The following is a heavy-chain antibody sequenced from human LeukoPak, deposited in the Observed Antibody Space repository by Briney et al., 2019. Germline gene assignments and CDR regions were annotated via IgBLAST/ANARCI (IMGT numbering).Heavy chain of an antibody. Sequence: GESLRLSCAASGFIFSNYGMHWVRQAPGKGLEWVAVIPYDGSNKYYAGSVKGRFTISRDNSRNMLYLQMNSLRAEDTAVYYSTRDWNDLDYWGQGTLVTVSS. D-gene: IGHD1-1*01. CDR1: GFIFSNYG. J-gene: IGHJ4*02. V-gene: IGHV3-30*03. CDR2: IPYDGSNK. CDR3: TRDWNDLDY.